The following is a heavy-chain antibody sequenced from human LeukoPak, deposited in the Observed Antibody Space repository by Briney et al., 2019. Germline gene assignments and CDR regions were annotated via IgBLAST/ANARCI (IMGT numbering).Heavy chain of an antibody. Sequence: SETLSLTCTVSGYSISSGYYWGWIRQPPGKGLEGIGSIYHSGSTYYNPSLKSRVSISVDTSKNQFSLKLSSVTAADTAVYYCARVGYSYGSHYYYYMDVWGKGTTVTVSS. D-gene: IGHD5-18*01. V-gene: IGHV4-38-2*02. J-gene: IGHJ6*03. CDR2: IYHSGST. CDR3: ARVGYSYGSHYYYYMDV. CDR1: GYSISSGYY.